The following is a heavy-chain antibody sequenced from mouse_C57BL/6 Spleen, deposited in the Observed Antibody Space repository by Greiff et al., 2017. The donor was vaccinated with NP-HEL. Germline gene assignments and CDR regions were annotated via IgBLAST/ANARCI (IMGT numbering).Heavy chain of an antibody. V-gene: IGHV1-80*01. Sequence: QVQLKESGAELVKPGASVKISCKASGYAFSSYWMNWVKQRPGKGLEWIGQIYPGDGDTNYNGKFKGKATLTADKSSSTAYMQLSSLTSEDSAVYFCARSSTGDGDYWGQGTTLTVSS. CDR3: ARSSTGDGDY. D-gene: IGHD4-1*02. CDR2: IYPGDGDT. CDR1: GYAFSSYW. J-gene: IGHJ2*01.